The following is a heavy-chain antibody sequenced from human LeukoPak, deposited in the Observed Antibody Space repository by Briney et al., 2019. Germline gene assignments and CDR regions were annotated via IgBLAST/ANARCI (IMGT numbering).Heavy chain of an antibody. CDR2: INHSGST. D-gene: IGHD6-19*01. Sequence: SETLSLTCAVYGGSFSGYYWSWIRQPPGKGLGWIGEINHSGSTNYNPSLKSRVTISVDTSKNQFSLKLSSVTAADTAVDYCARGSTRYSSVPLNYWGQGTLVTVSS. V-gene: IGHV4-34*01. J-gene: IGHJ4*02. CDR3: ARGSTRYSSVPLNY. CDR1: GGSFSGYY.